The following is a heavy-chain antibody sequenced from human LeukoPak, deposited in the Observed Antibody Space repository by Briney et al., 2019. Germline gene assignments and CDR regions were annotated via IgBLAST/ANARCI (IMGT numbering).Heavy chain of an antibody. J-gene: IGHJ4*02. CDR3: ASSTSTPGGFDS. CDR1: RISDY. Sequence: GGSLRLSCAASRISDYMIWVRQAPGTGLEWVSVIYTGDNTYYANSVKGRFTISRDNSQRMLYLQMNSLRAEDTSVYYCASSTSTPGGFDSWGPGTLVTVSS. V-gene: IGHV3-66*01. D-gene: IGHD2-2*01. CDR2: IYTGDNT.